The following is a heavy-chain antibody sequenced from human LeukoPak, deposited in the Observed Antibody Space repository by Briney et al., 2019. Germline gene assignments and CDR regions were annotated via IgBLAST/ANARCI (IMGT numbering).Heavy chain of an antibody. CDR2: IRSKAYGGTT. CDR1: GFTFGDYA. V-gene: IGHV3-49*04. J-gene: IGHJ4*02. CDR3: TRDRRGYSYGYGYDY. Sequence: GGSLRLSCTASGFTFGDYAMSWVRQAPGKGLKWVGFIRSKAYGGTTEYAASVKGRFTISRDDSKSIAYLQMNSLKTEDTAVYYCTRDRRGYSYGYGYDYWGQGTLVTVSS. D-gene: IGHD5-18*01.